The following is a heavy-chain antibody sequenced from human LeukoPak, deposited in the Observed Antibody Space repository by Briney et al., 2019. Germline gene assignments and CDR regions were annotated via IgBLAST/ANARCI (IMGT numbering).Heavy chain of an antibody. CDR1: GGSMSSYY. Sequence: TSETLSLTCTVSGGSMSSYYWSWIRQPPGKGLEWIGNFYSGGSTYYNPSLKRRVAISEDTSKNQFSLKLSSVTAADTAVYYCARGDRGRYLGLGFAYWGQGTRVTVSS. CDR2: FYSGGST. V-gene: IGHV4-59*12. J-gene: IGHJ4*02. CDR3: ARGDRGRYLGLGFAY. D-gene: IGHD6-19*01.